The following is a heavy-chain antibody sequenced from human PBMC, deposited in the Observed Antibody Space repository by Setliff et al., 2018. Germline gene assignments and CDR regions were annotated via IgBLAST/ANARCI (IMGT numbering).Heavy chain of an antibody. D-gene: IGHD4-17*01. Sequence: SVKVSCKASGGTFSSYGINWVRQAPGQGLEWMGGTIPIFGSTNYAQKFQDRVTIITDESTSTAYMELRSLRSDDTAVYYCVRDAGWQYDDYAGVYFPHWGQGTLVTVSS. V-gene: IGHV1-69*05. CDR2: TIPIFGST. CDR3: VRDAGWQYDDYAGVYFPH. CDR1: GGTFSSYG. J-gene: IGHJ1*01.